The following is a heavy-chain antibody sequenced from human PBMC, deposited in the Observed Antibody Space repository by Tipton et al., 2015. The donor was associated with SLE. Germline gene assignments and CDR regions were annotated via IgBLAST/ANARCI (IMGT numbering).Heavy chain of an antibody. CDR2: IYYSGST. J-gene: IGHJ4*02. CDR1: GGSISSRSYY. V-gene: IGHV4-39*07. CDR3: ARGRGSSSSGHY. D-gene: IGHD6-6*01. Sequence: TLSLTCSVSGGSISSRSYYWGWIRQPPGMGLEWIGSIYYSGSTFHNPSLKSRLTISVDTSKNQFSLRLSSVTAADTAVYYCARGRGSSSSGHYWGQGTLVTVSS.